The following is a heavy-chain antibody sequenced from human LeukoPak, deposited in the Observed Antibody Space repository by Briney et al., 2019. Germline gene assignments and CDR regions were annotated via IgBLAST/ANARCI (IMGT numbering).Heavy chain of an antibody. CDR3: ARDSSEFRSLIPH. V-gene: IGHV1-69*01. Sequence: SVKVSCKASGGTFSNYAISWVRQAPGQGLEWMGGIIPIFGTAKYAQKFQGRVTITADESTSTAYMELSSLRSEDTAVYYCARDSSEFRSLIPHWGQGTLVTVSS. D-gene: IGHD2-21*01. CDR1: GGTFSNYA. J-gene: IGHJ1*01. CDR2: IIPIFGTA.